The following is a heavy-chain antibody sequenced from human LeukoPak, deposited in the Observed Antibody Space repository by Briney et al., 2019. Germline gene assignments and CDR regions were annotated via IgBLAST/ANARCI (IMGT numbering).Heavy chain of an antibody. Sequence: GGSLRLSCAVSEFSFSSFSMNWVRHAPGRGREWVLSISRRVSWTFYADSLKGRFTISRDNAKNSLFPQMNSLRAEDTAVYYCARGYIDSSSYSPRSSFDNWGQGTLVTVSS. V-gene: IGHV3-21*01. CDR2: ISRRVSWT. J-gene: IGHJ4*02. CDR1: EFSFSSFS. D-gene: IGHD3-22*01. CDR3: ARGYIDSSSYSPRSSFDN.